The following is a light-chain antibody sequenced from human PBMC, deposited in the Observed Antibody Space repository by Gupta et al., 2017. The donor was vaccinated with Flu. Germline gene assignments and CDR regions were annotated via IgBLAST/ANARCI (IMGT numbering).Light chain of an antibody. CDR2: AAS. CDR1: QSIRKY. V-gene: IGKV1-39*01. Sequence: SSLYASVGDRVTITCRASQSIRKYLNWYQKKPGEAPKLLVYAASSWQSGVPSRFSGSGYGTDFTLTISSRQPEDCAAYFCQQSYRTPLLTFGHGTKVDIK. CDR3: QQSYRTPLLT. J-gene: IGKJ1*01.